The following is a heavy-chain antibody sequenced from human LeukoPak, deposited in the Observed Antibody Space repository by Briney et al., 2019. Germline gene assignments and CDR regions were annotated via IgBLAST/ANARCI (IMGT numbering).Heavy chain of an antibody. CDR2: INHSGST. D-gene: IGHD1-26*01. CDR3: VRGNTTRCCDY. V-gene: IGHV4-34*01. Sequence: PSETLSLTCAVYGGSFSGYYWSWIRQPPGKGLEWIGEINHSGSTNYNPSLKSRVTISVDTSKNKFSLKLSSGTAADTAVYYCVRGNTTRCCDYWGQGTLVT. CDR1: GGSFSGYY. J-gene: IGHJ4*02.